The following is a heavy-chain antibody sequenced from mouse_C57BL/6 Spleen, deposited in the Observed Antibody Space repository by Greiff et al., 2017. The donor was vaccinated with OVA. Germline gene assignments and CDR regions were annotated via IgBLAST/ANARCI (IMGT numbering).Heavy chain of an antibody. CDR3: ARDPHYYGSIYFDY. CDR1: GYTFTSYW. Sequence: QVQLQQSGAELVKPGASVKMSCKASGYTFTSYWITWVKQRPGQGLEWIGDIYPGSGSTNYNEKFKSKATLTVDTSSSTAYMQLSSLTSEDSAVYYCARDPHYYGSIYFDYWGQGTTLTVSS. D-gene: IGHD1-1*01. V-gene: IGHV1-55*01. CDR2: IYPGSGST. J-gene: IGHJ2*01.